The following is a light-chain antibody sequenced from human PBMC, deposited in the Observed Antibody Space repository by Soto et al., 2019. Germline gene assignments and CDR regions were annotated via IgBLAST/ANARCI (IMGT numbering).Light chain of an antibody. CDR1: QGISNY. CDR3: QKYNRAPLT. J-gene: IGKJ4*01. CDR2: AAS. Sequence: DIQMTQSPSSLSASVGDTVTITCRASQGISNYLAWYQQKPGRVPKVLIYAASILQSGVPSRFSAIGSGTYFTLTISSLQPEDVATYYCQKYNRAPLTFGGGTKVEIK. V-gene: IGKV1-27*01.